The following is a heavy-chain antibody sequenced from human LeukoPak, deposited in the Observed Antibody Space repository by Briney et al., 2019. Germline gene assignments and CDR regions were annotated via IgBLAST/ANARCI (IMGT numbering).Heavy chain of an antibody. CDR1: GGSISSYF. J-gene: IGHJ4*02. D-gene: IGHD6-19*01. Sequence: PSETLSLTCAVSGGSISSYFWTWIRQPAGKGLEWIGRIYTSGTTNYNPSLKSRVTMSVDTSKNQFSLKLSSVTAADTAVYYCARASSSGFWSDWGQGTLVTVSS. CDR3: ARASSSGFWSD. V-gene: IGHV4-4*07. CDR2: IYTSGTT.